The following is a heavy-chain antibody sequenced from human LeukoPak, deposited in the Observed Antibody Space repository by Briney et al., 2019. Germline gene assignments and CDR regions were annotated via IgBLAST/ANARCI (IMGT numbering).Heavy chain of an antibody. D-gene: IGHD3-9*01. Sequence: GGSLRLSCAASGFTFSSYAMHWVRQAPGKGLEWVAVISYDGSNKYYADSVKGRFTISRDNSKNTLYLQMNSLRAEDTAVYYCATTSFDWVFYFDYWGQGTLVTVSS. J-gene: IGHJ4*02. V-gene: IGHV3-30-3*01. CDR1: GFTFSSYA. CDR2: ISYDGSNK. CDR3: ATTSFDWVFYFDY.